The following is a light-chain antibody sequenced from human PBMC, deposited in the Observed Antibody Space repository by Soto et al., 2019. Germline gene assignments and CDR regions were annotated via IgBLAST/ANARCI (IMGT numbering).Light chain of an antibody. CDR3: QKYNSALTWT. Sequence: DIQMTQSPSSLSASVGDRVTITCRARQGISNYLAWYQQKPGNVPKLLIYAASTLQLGVPSRFSGSGSRTDFTLTISSLQPEDVATYYCQKYNSALTWTFGQGTKVEIK. V-gene: IGKV1-27*01. CDR1: QGISNY. CDR2: AAS. J-gene: IGKJ1*01.